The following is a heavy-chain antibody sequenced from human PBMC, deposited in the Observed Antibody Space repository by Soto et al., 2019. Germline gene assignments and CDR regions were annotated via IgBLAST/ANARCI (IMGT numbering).Heavy chain of an antibody. V-gene: IGHV4-34*01. Sequence: QVQLQQWGAGLLKPSETLSLTCAVYGGSFSGYYWSWIRQTPGKGLEWIGEINDSGSTNHNPSLTRRVTVLVDTNKTQFSLKVSSVTAADTAVYYCARGLVVWFGELSRRGGYYYYMDVWGKGTTVTVS. CDR2: INDSGST. D-gene: IGHD3-10*01. CDR3: ARGLVVWFGELSRRGGYYYYMDV. CDR1: GGSFSGYY. J-gene: IGHJ6*03.